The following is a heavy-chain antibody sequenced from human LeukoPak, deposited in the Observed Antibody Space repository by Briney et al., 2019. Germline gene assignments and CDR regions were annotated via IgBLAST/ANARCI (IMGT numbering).Heavy chain of an antibody. V-gene: IGHV3-48*01. J-gene: IGHJ1*01. CDR3: AKDKSRYYSSGYYYVSGYFQH. Sequence: PGGSLRLSSEASGXTFSTYTMDWGRQAPGKGLEWVSSFTGSSSNIYYADSVKGRFTISRDNSKNTLYLQMNSLRAEDTAVYYCAKDKSRYYSSGYYYVSGYFQHCGQGTLVTVSS. CDR1: GXTFSTYT. D-gene: IGHD3-22*01. CDR2: FTGSSSNI.